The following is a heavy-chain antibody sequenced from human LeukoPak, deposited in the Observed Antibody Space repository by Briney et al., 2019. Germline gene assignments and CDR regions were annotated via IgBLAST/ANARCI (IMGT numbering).Heavy chain of an antibody. J-gene: IGHJ4*02. CDR3: ARDRGIAVAGMGS. V-gene: IGHV1-46*02. CDR1: GYTFNSYY. Sequence: ASVKVSCKASGYTFNSYYMHWVRQAPGQGLEWMGIINPSGGSTSYAQKFQGRVTMTRDTSTSTVYMELSSLRSEDTAVYYCARDRGIAVAGMGSWGQGTLVTVSS. D-gene: IGHD6-19*01. CDR2: INPSGGST.